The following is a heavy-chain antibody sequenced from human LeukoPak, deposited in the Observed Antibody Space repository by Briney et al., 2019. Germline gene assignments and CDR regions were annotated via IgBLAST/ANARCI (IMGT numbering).Heavy chain of an antibody. D-gene: IGHD1-1*01. CDR1: GYTFYG. V-gene: IGHV1-18*01. CDR2: ISVYNGNT. J-gene: IGHJ3*02. CDR3: ARGASERHDAFDI. Sequence: GASVKVSCKASGYTFYGLSWVRQAPGQGLEWMGWISVYNGNTKYGQEFQGRVTITRNTSISTAYMELSSLRSEDTAVYYCARGASERHDAFDIWGQGTMVTVSS.